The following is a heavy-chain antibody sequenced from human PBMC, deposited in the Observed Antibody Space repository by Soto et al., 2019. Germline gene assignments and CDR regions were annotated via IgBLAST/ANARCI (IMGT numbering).Heavy chain of an antibody. V-gene: IGHV3-64*01. CDR2: ISYKGDTT. CDR3: ARVSGLGQAAFDI. J-gene: IGHJ3*02. Sequence: GGALRLSCAASGFTLSGYSLHLVRPSAGKGLEYVSAISYKGDTTYYANSVKGRFTTSRDNSKNTLYLQMGSLRAEDMAVYYCARVSGLGQAAFDIWGQGTMVTV. D-gene: IGHD1-1*01. CDR1: GFTLSGYS.